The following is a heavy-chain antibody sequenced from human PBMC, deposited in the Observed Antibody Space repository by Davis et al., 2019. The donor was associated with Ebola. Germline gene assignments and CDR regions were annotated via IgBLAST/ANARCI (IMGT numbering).Heavy chain of an antibody. V-gene: IGHV1-18*04. D-gene: IGHD3-3*01. J-gene: IGHJ6*02. Sequence: AASVKVSCKASGYTFTSYGISWVRQAPGQGLEWMGWISAYNGNTNYAQKLQGRVTMTTDTSTSTAYMELRSLRSDDTAVYYCARDPLLRFLEWLLPPDYGMDVWGQGTTVTVSS. CDR1: GYTFTSYG. CDR2: ISAYNGNT. CDR3: ARDPLLRFLEWLLPPDYGMDV.